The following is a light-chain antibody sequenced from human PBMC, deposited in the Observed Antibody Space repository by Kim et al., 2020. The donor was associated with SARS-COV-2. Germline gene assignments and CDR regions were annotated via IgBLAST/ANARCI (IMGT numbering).Light chain of an antibody. CDR1: QSASSN. V-gene: IGKV3-11*01. Sequence: EVVLTQSPATLSLSPGERATLSCRASQSASSNLAWYQQKPGQAPSLLIYDASKRAACIPARFSGSGSGTDFTLTISSLEPEDFAVYYCQQRNTWPFSFGGGTKVDIK. CDR3: QQRNTWPFS. J-gene: IGKJ4*01. CDR2: DAS.